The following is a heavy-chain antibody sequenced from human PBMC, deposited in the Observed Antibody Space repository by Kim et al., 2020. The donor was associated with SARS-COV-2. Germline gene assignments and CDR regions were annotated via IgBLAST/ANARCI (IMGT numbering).Heavy chain of an antibody. V-gene: IGHV5-51*01. Sequence: GESLQISCKGSGYSFTSYWIGWVRQMPGKGLEWMGIIYPGDSDTRYSPSFQGQVTISADKSISTAYLQWSSLKASDTAMYYCARLYPRFTIFAPSPAYMDVWGQGTTVTVSS. CDR2: IYPGDSDT. J-gene: IGHJ6*03. CDR3: ARLYPRFTIFAPSPAYMDV. CDR1: GYSFTSYW. D-gene: IGHD3-3*01.